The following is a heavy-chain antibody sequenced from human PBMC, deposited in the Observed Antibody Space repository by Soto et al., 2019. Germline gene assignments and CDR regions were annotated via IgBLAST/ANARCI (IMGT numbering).Heavy chain of an antibody. Sequence: SLRLSCAASGFTFSSYGMHWVRQAPGKGLEWVAVIWYDGSNKYYADSVKGRFTISRDNSKNTLYLQMNSLRAEDTAVYYCARSRGRITMVRGVTNYYYYGMDVWGQGTTVTVSS. D-gene: IGHD3-10*01. CDR2: IWYDGSNK. V-gene: IGHV3-33*01. J-gene: IGHJ6*02. CDR1: GFTFSSYG. CDR3: ARSRGRITMVRGVTNYYYYGMDV.